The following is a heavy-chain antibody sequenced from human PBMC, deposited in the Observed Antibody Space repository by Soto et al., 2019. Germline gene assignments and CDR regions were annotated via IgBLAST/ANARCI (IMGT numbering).Heavy chain of an antibody. CDR1: GYTFSNYG. D-gene: IGHD5-12*01. Sequence: QVQLVQSGAEVKKPGASVKVSCKTSGYTFSNYGINWVRQAPGQGLEWMGWISAYNGNTNFAQKLHGRVALTTDTSSTTDYMEQRSLTSDDTAVYYCARDLVPGYTGFSDYWGQGTLVTVSS. CDR2: ISAYNGNT. CDR3: ARDLVPGYTGFSDY. V-gene: IGHV1-18*01. J-gene: IGHJ4*02.